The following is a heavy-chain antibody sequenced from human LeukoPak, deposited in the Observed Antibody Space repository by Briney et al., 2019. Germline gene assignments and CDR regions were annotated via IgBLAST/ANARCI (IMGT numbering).Heavy chain of an antibody. CDR1: GYTFTTYY. V-gene: IGHV1-46*01. CDR3: ARTWVVPQLYYFDY. Sequence: ASVKVPCKASGYTFTTYYMHWVRQAPGQGLEWMGIINPSGGSTTYAQKFQGRVTMARDTSTSTVYMELNRLRSEDTAVYYCARTWVVPQLYYFDYWGQGTLVTVSS. D-gene: IGHD6-19*01. CDR2: INPSGGST. J-gene: IGHJ4*02.